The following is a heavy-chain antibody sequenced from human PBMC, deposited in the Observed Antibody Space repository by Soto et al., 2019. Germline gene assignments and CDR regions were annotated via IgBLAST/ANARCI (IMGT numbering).Heavy chain of an antibody. Sequence: EVQLVESGGGLVQPGGSLRLSCAASGFTFSYYWMHWVGQVPGKGLVWLSRINGDGSTTTYADSVKGRFTISRDNAKNSLYLQMNSLRIEDTAIYYCAGDPGAADTLDYWGLGTLVTVSS. CDR3: AGDPGAADTLDY. CDR2: INGDGSTT. V-gene: IGHV3-74*03. CDR1: GFTFSYYW. J-gene: IGHJ4*03. D-gene: IGHD6-13*01.